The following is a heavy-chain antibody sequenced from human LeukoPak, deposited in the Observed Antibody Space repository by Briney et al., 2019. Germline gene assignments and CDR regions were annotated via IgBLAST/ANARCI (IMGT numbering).Heavy chain of an antibody. Sequence: GASVKVSCKASGYTFTSYYMHWVRQAPGQGLEWMGIINLSGGSTSYAQKFQGRVTMTRDTSTSTVYMELSSLRSEDTAVYYCAREIAVAGTDYWGQGTLVTVSS. V-gene: IGHV1-46*01. CDR3: AREIAVAGTDY. CDR2: INLSGGST. J-gene: IGHJ4*02. D-gene: IGHD6-19*01. CDR1: GYTFTSYY.